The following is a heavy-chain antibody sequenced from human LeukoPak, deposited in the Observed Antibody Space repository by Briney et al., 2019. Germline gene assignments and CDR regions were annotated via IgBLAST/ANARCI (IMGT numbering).Heavy chain of an antibody. V-gene: IGHV1-2*02. J-gene: IGHJ5*01. Sequence: ASVKVSCKASGYTFTGYYMHWVRQAPGHGLEWMGWINPNSGGTNYAQKFQGRVTMTRDTSISTAYMELSRLRSDDTAVYYCARDGSTVANNWFDSWGQGTLVTVSS. CDR2: INPNSGGT. D-gene: IGHD4-23*01. CDR3: ARDGSTVANNWFDS. CDR1: GYTFTGYY.